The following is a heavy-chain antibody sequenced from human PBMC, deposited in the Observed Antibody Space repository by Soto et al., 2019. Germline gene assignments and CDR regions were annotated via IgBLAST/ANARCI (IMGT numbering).Heavy chain of an antibody. J-gene: IGHJ6*02. CDR3: ARGGGYDFRSSQAPPIDV. CDR2: LYYTGST. Sequence: AETLSLTCNVSGGSISDFYWSWIRQSPGKRLEWIGYLYYTGSTNYNPALKSRVTISLDTSKNQFSLKVRSVTAADTAVYYCARGGGYDFRSSQAPPIDVWGQGTTVTVSS. CDR1: GGSISDFY. V-gene: IGHV4-59*01. D-gene: IGHD3-3*01.